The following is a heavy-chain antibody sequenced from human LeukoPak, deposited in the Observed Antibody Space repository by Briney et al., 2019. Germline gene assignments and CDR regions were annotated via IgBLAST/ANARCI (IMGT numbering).Heavy chain of an antibody. V-gene: IGHV4-38-2*02. J-gene: IGHJ6*03. CDR1: GYSISTGYY. D-gene: IGHD6-6*01. Sequence: SETLSLTCTVSGYSISTGYYWGWIRQPPGKGLEWIGSIYYSGSTYYNPSLKSRVTISVDTSKNQFSLKLSSVTAADTAVYYCARVGSSSPYYYYYMDVWGKGTTVTVSS. CDR2: IYYSGST. CDR3: ARVGSSSPYYYYYMDV.